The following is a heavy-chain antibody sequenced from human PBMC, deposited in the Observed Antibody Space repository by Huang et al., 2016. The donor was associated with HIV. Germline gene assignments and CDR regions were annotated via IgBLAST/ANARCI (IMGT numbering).Heavy chain of an antibody. V-gene: IGHV4-39*01. CDR3: ARRRTHFTFDY. Sequence: GSIFYIGSAHYNPSLESRVTIFVDSSKSQLSVRLRSVTAADTAVYYCARRRTHFTFDYWGQGTLVTVSS. J-gene: IGHJ4*02. CDR2: IFYIGSA.